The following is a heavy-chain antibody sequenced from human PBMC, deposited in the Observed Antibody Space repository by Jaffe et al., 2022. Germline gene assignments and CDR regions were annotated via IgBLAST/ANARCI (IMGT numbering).Heavy chain of an antibody. CDR3: ARERSGTTGTGGDYYMDV. V-gene: IGHV4-34*01. CDR1: GGSFSGYY. CDR2: INHSGST. Sequence: QVQLQQWGAGLLKPSETLSLTCAVYGGSFSGYYWSWIRQPPGKGLEWIGEINHSGSTNYNPSLKSRVTISVDTSKNQFSLKLSSVTAADTAVYYCARERSGTTGTGGDYYMDVWGKGTTVTVSS. J-gene: IGHJ6*03. D-gene: IGHD1-1*01.